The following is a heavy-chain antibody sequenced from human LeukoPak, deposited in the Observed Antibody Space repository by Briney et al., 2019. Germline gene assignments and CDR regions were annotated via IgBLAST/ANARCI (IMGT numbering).Heavy chain of an antibody. Sequence: SGPTLVNPTQTLTLTCTFSGFSRSTSGMCVSWIRQPPGQALEWLARIDWDDDKYYSTSLKTRLTISKDTSKNQVVLTMTNMAPVDTATYYCARLKGGYSGYDSWADFDYWGQGTLVTVSS. J-gene: IGHJ4*02. V-gene: IGHV2-70*11. CDR3: ARLKGGYSGYDSWADFDY. CDR1: GFSRSTSGMC. CDR2: IDWDDDK. D-gene: IGHD5-12*01.